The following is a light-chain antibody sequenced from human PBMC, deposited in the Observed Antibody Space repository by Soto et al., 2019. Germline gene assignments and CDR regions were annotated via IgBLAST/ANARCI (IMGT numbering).Light chain of an antibody. J-gene: IGKJ4*01. CDR3: QQYNSYVNT. V-gene: IGKV1-5*01. CDR2: DAS. CDR1: QSINRW. Sequence: DIQMNQFPSTLSAFVGDRVIITCRASQSINRWLAWYQQKPGRAPKLLIYDASNLESGVPSRFSGSGSGTAFTLTISTLQPDDSATYSCQQYNSYVNTFGGGTKVEI.